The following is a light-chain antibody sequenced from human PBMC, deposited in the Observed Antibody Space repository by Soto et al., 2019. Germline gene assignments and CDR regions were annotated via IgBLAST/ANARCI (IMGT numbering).Light chain of an antibody. CDR3: QHSNHLPL. J-gene: IGKJ3*01. Sequence: DIQMTQSPPSLSASVGDRVTITCQASQDIGTYLNWYQHKPGKAPNLVIYDASNLETGVPSRFSGGGSGTDFTFTSSSLRPEDIETYYCQHSNHLPLFGPGNKVDF. V-gene: IGKV1-33*01. CDR2: DAS. CDR1: QDIGTY.